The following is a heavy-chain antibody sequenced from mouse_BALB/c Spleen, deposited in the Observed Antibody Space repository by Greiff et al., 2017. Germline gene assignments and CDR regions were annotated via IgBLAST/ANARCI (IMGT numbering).Heavy chain of an antibody. V-gene: IGHV1-9*01. CDR1: GYTFSSYW. Sequence: QVQLQQSGAELMKPGASVKISCKATGYTFSSYWIEWVKQRPGHGLEWIGEILPGSGSTNYNEKFKGKATFTADTSSNTAYMQLSSLTSEDSAVYYCARVDGNYVYAMDYWGQGTSVTVSS. J-gene: IGHJ4*01. CDR2: ILPGSGST. D-gene: IGHD2-1*01. CDR3: ARVDGNYVYAMDY.